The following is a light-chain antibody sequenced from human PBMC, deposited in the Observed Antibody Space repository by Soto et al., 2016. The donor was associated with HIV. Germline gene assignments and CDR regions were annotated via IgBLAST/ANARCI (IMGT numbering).Light chain of an antibody. CDR1: QSLAHSDGNTY. Sequence: EVVMTQSPLSLPVTLGQPASISCRSSQSLAHSDGNTYLNWFHQRPGQSPRRLINKVSNRDPGVPDRITGSGSGTDFTLKISRVEAEDVGIYYCMQGTQFGGGTRVDIK. V-gene: IGKV2-30*02. CDR3: MQGTQ. J-gene: IGKJ4*02. CDR2: KVS.